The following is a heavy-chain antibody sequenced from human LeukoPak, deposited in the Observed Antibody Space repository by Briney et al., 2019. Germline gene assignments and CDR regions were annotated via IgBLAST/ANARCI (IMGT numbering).Heavy chain of an antibody. CDR1: GGSISSYY. Sequence: SETLSLTCTVSGGSISSYYWSWIRQPPGKGLEWIGYIYYSGSTNYNPSLKSRVTISVDTSKNQFSLKLSSVTAADTAVYYCARLPVVAAIGYYGMDVWGQGTTATVSS. J-gene: IGHJ6*02. CDR3: ARLPVVAAIGYYGMDV. D-gene: IGHD2-15*01. CDR2: IYYSGST. V-gene: IGHV4-59*08.